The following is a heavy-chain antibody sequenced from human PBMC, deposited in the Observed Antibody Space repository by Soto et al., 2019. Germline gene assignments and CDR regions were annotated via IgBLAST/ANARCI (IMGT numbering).Heavy chain of an antibody. J-gene: IGHJ6*02. V-gene: IGHV3-15*01. CDR3: TTARRNYYGMDV. Sequence: EVQLVESGGGLVKPGGSLRLSCAASGFTFSNAWMSWVRQAPGKGLEWVGRIKSKTDGGTTDYAAPVKGRFTIPRDDSKNTLYLQMNSLKHEDTAVYYCTTARRNYYGMDVWGQGTTVTVSS. CDR2: IKSKTDGGTT. CDR1: GFTFSNAW.